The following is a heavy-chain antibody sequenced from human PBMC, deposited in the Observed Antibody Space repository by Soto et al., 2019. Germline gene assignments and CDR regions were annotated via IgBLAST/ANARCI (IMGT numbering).Heavy chain of an antibody. CDR3: VKDNRGSY. CDR1: GFTFSNYH. D-gene: IGHD3-10*01. CDR2: ISTSSSTI. J-gene: IGHJ4*02. Sequence: GGSLRLSCAASGFTFSNYHMNWVRQAPGKGLEWVSYISTSSSTIYYADSVKGRFTISRDNGQNSLYLQMNRLRDEDTAVYFCVKDNRGSYWGQGTLVTVSS. V-gene: IGHV3-48*02.